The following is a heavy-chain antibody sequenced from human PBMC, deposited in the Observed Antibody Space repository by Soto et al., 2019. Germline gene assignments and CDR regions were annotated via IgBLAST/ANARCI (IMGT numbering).Heavy chain of an antibody. CDR2: MYYGGST. CDR1: GGPISSDDYS. D-gene: IGHD6-19*01. CDR3: ARGWYTIETPPFDY. V-gene: IGHV4-31*03. J-gene: IGHJ4*02. Sequence: QVQLQESGPGLVKPSQTLSLTCTVSGGPISSDDYSWNWIRQHPGKGLQWIGYMYYGGSTFSSPSLKGRVTILLDTSENQFSLRLTSVTAADTAVYYCARGWYTIETPPFDYWGQGTLVTVSS.